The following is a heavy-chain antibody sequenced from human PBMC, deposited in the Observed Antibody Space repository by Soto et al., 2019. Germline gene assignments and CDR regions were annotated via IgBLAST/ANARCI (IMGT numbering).Heavy chain of an antibody. CDR1: GFDFSTES. Sequence: EVQLVESGGGLVQPGGSLRLSCVASGFDFSTESMNWVRQAPGKGLEWVSFISGGSTNVYYSDSVKGRFTISRDNARNSLFLQMNSLRDEDTALYYCVKDVGGYSYGPFDRWGQGALVIVSS. CDR3: VKDVGGYSYGPFDR. CDR2: ISGGSTNV. J-gene: IGHJ4*02. D-gene: IGHD5-18*01. V-gene: IGHV3-48*02.